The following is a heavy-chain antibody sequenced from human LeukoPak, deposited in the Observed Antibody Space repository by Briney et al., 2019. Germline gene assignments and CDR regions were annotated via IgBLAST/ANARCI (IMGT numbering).Heavy chain of an antibody. V-gene: IGHV3-23*01. CDR3: AKGPYSSGWY. Sequence: HPGGSLRLSCAASGFTFSSYSMNWVRQAPGKGLEWVSAISGSGGSTYYADSVKGRFTISRDNSKNTLYLQMNSLRAEDTAVYYCAKGPYSSGWYWGQGTRVTVSS. CDR2: ISGSGGST. J-gene: IGHJ4*02. D-gene: IGHD6-19*01. CDR1: GFTFSSYS.